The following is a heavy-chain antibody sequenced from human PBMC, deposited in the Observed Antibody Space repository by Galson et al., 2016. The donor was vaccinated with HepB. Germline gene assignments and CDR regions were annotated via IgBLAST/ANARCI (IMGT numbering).Heavy chain of an antibody. D-gene: IGHD3-16*01. CDR2: ITGSGDTT. CDR3: GKHGGFDY. J-gene: IGHJ4*02. Sequence: SLRLSCAASGFSFSISGMSWVRQTPGRGLEWVSGITGSGDTTHYEDSVKGRFIISRDNSKNTLYLFMNNLRDGDTAVYYCGKHGGFDYWSQGALVTVSS. V-gene: IGHV3-23*01. CDR1: GFSFSISG.